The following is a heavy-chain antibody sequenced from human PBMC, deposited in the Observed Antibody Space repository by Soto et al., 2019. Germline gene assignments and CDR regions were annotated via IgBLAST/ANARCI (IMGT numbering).Heavy chain of an antibody. CDR3: ACVALGSSSSSCYSYWFDP. Sequence: ASVKVSCKASGYTFTSYDINWVRQATGQGLEWMGWMNPNSGNTGYAQKFQGRVTMTRNTSISKAYMELSSLRSEDTALYSCACVALGSSSSSCYSYWFDPWGQGTLVTVSS. CDR2: MNPNSGNT. D-gene: IGHD2-2*01. J-gene: IGHJ5*02. V-gene: IGHV1-8*01. CDR1: GYTFTSYD.